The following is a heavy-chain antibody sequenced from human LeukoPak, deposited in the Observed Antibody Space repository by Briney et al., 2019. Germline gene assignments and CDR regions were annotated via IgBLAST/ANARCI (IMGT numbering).Heavy chain of an antibody. J-gene: IGHJ4*02. Sequence: GGSLRLSCAASGFTFSSYSVTWVRQAPGKGLEWVSYFSSSSAISYADSVKGRFTISRDNAKNSLYLQMNSLRDEDTAVYYCARVCGGDCYHLGYWGQGTLVTVSS. CDR2: FSSSSAI. V-gene: IGHV3-48*02. D-gene: IGHD2-21*02. CDR3: ARVCGGDCYHLGY. CDR1: GFTFSSYS.